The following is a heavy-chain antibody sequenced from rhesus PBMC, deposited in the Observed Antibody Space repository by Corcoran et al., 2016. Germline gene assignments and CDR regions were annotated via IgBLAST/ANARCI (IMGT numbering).Heavy chain of an antibody. V-gene: IGHV4-165*02. CDR1: GSSITGYY. CDR3: ASRYSWNYRWDRFDV. J-gene: IGHJ5-1*01. D-gene: IGHD1-1-1*01. Sequence: QVQLQESGPGLVKPSETLSLTCTVSGSSITGYYWNLIRQPPGKGLEWMGYVGGSSGTTYYNPSLKSRVTISRDASKNQFTLSLNSVTAADTAVYYCASRYSWNYRWDRFDVWGPGVLVTVSS. CDR2: VGGSSGTT.